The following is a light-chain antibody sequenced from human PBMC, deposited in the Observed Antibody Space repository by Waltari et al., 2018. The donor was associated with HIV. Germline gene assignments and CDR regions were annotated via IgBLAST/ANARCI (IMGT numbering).Light chain of an antibody. CDR2: EVS. CDR3: SSYTSRSTHVV. V-gene: IGLV2-14*01. Sequence: QSALTQPASVSGSPGKSITISCTGTSSDVGGYNYVSWYQQHPGKAPKVMIYEVSNRPSGVSNRFSGSKSGNTASLTISGLQAEDEADYYCSSYTSRSTHVVFGGGTKLTVL. J-gene: IGLJ2*01. CDR1: SSDVGGYNY.